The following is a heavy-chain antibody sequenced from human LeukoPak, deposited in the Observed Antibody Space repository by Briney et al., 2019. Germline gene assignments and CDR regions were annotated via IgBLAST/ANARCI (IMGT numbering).Heavy chain of an antibody. Sequence: GGSLRLSCAASGFTLTNYAMSWVRQAPGKGLEWVSGIGGSGDIAYYGDSVKGRFTMSRDNSKNTLYLQMNSLRAEDTAVYYCAKDAHEMTTVTTFADSWGQGTLVAVSS. J-gene: IGHJ4*02. CDR1: GFTLTNYA. V-gene: IGHV3-23*01. CDR3: AKDAHEMTTVTTFADS. D-gene: IGHD4-17*01. CDR2: IGGSGDIA.